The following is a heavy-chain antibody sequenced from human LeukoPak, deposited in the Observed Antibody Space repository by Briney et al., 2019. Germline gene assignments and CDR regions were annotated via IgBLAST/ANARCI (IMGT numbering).Heavy chain of an antibody. D-gene: IGHD3-16*02. CDR2: IYYSGST. J-gene: IGHJ3*02. CDR3: ARDRMITFGGVIVGNDAFDI. CDR1: GGSTSSYY. Sequence: SETLSLTCTVSGGSTSSYYWSWIRQPPGKGLEWIGYIYYSGSTNYNPSLKSRVTISVDTSKNQFSLKLSSVTAADTAVYYCARDRMITFGGVIVGNDAFDIWGQGTMVTVSS. V-gene: IGHV4-59*01.